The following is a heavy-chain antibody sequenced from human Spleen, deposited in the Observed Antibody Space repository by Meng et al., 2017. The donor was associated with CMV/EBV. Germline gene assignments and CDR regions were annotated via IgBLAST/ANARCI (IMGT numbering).Heavy chain of an antibody. CDR3: ATGSGDFDH. V-gene: IGHV4-4*07. J-gene: IGHJ4*02. Sequence: QVQRQESGPGLVKPSETLSLTCTVSGGYIKNWFWSWIRQPAGKKLEWIGRVYINDNTNYNPSFRSRVIMSVDASNNQFSLKLTSVTAADTAVYYCATGSGDFDHWGQGTLVTVSS. CDR1: GGYIKNWF. CDR2: VYINDNT. D-gene: IGHD1-26*01.